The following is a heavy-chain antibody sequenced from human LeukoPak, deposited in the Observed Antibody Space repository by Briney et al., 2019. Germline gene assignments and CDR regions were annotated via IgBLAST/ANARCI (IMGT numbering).Heavy chain of an antibody. CDR3: AKTTMISWGVSDY. Sequence: GGSLRLSCAASGFAFSGYSMHWVRQAPGKGLEFVSAIISNGGSTHYADSVKGRFTISRDNSKNTLYLQMNSLRAEDTAVYYCAKTTMISWGVSDYWGQGTLVTVSS. CDR1: GFAFSGYS. CDR2: IISNGGST. J-gene: IGHJ4*02. V-gene: IGHV3-64*04. D-gene: IGHD3-22*01.